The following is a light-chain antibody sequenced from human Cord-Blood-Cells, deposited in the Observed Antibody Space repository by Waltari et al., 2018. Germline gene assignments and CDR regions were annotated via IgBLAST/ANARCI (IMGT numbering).Light chain of an antibody. CDR1: SSNIGAGYD. Sequence: QSVLTQPPSVSGAPGQRVTISCTGSSSNIGAGYDVHWYQQLPGTAPKLLIYCNSARPSGVPDRFSGSKSGTSDSLANTWLQAEDEADYYCQSYDSSLSGSVFGGGTKLTVL. V-gene: IGLV1-40*01. J-gene: IGLJ2*01. CDR2: CNS. CDR3: QSYDSSLSGSV.